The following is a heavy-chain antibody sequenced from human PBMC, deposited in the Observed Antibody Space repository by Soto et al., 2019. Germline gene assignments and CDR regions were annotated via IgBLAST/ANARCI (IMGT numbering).Heavy chain of an antibody. CDR1: GYTFTSYG. J-gene: IGHJ4*02. CDR2: ISAYNGNT. D-gene: IGHD3-3*01. Sequence: ASVKVSCKASGYTFTSYGISWVRQAPGQGLEWMGWISAYNGNTNYAQKLQGRVTMTTDTSTSTAYMELRSLRSDDTAVYYCARHQRLRFLEWLLHFDYWGQGTLVPVSS. CDR3: ARHQRLRFLEWLLHFDY. V-gene: IGHV1-18*01.